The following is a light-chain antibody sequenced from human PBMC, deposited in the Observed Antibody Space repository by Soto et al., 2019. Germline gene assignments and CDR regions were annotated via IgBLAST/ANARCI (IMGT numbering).Light chain of an antibody. Sequence: DIQLTQTPSTLSASIGDRVTITCRASQSLSGWLAWYQQTPGKAPKLLISDAFRLESGVPSRFRGSGSGTEFSLTISSLRPGDSATFYCQQYASYPWTFGRGTKVDIK. CDR2: DAF. CDR3: QQYASYPWT. CDR1: QSLSGW. V-gene: IGKV1-5*01. J-gene: IGKJ1*01.